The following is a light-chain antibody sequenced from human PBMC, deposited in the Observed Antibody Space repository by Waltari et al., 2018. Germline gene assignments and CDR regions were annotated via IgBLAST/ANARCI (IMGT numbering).Light chain of an antibody. CDR2: QAY. V-gene: IGLV3-1*01. Sequence: SYDLTQPPSVSVSPGLTARITCSGAKLGHKYVCWFQQKPGQSPVLVMYQAYKRPSGIPERFSGSNSGNTATLTISGTQAVDEADYYCQAWDGNSAYVFETGTRVTVL. J-gene: IGLJ1*01. CDR3: QAWDGNSAYV. CDR1: KLGHKY.